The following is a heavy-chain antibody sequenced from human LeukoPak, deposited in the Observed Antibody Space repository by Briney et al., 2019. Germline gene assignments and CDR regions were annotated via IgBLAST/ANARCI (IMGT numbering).Heavy chain of an antibody. J-gene: IGHJ4*02. V-gene: IGHV1-69*01. CDR1: GGTFCSYA. CDR2: IIPIFGTA. Sequence: SSVKVSCKASGGTFCSYAISWVRQAPGQGLEWMGGIIPIFGTANYAQKFQGRVTITADESTSTAYMELSSLRSEDTAVYYCARSPGRGVRGVIPLYFDYWGQGTLVTVSS. CDR3: ARSPGRGVRGVIPLYFDY. D-gene: IGHD3-10*01.